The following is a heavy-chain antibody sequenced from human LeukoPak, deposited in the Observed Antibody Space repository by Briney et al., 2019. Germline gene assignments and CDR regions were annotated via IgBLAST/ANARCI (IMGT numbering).Heavy chain of an antibody. CDR2: ISSSSSYI. Sequence: AGGSLRLSCAASGLIFSSYSMNWVRQAPGKGLEWVSSISSSSSYIYYADSVKGRFTISRDNAKNSLYLQMNSLRAEDTAVYYCARDLGELGFDYWGQGTLVTVSS. CDR3: ARDLGELGFDY. D-gene: IGHD2-21*01. CDR1: GLIFSSYS. J-gene: IGHJ4*02. V-gene: IGHV3-21*01.